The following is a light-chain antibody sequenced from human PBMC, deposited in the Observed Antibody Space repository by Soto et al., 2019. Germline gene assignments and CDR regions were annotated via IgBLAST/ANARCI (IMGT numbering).Light chain of an antibody. Sequence: VLTQPPSVSAAPGQKVTIYCTGSRSNIGGNSVSWYQHFPATAPKILIYDDSKRPSGLSDRVSVSKSGTSGTLGITGFQTGDEGPYYCGSWDSSLRAYVFGTGTKVT. CDR1: RSNIGGNS. CDR3: GSWDSSLRAYV. J-gene: IGLJ1*01. V-gene: IGLV1-51*01. CDR2: DDS.